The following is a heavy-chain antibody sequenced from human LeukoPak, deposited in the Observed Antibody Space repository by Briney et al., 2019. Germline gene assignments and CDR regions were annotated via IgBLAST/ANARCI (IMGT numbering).Heavy chain of an antibody. CDR3: AXAIYSISWLV. V-gene: IGHV3-7*01. J-gene: IGHJ4*02. CDR2: XXXDGSEK. CDR1: GFTFRSYW. D-gene: IGHD6-13*01. Sequence: GGSLXLSCAASGFTFRSYWMXXXXXXXXXXXXWXXXXXXDGSEKXYXXSVXXXFTXXXXXAKNSLYLQMNSLXXEDTAVYYCAXAIYSISWLVWGRGTLVTVSS.